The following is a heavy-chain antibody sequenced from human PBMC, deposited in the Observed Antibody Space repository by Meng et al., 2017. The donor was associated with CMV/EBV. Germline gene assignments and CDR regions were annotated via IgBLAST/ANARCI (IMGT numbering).Heavy chain of an antibody. Sequence: GPRKGSGPGLVKPSQTLSLTCTVSGGSISSGDYYWSWIRQPPGKGLEWIGYIYYSGSTYYNPSLKSRVTISVDTSKNQFSLKLSSVTAADTAVYYCARVTSRVAGAFDYWGQGTLVTVSS. CDR2: IYYSGST. CDR3: ARVTSRVAGAFDY. CDR1: GGSISSGDYY. D-gene: IGHD1-14*01. J-gene: IGHJ4*02. V-gene: IGHV4-30-4*08.